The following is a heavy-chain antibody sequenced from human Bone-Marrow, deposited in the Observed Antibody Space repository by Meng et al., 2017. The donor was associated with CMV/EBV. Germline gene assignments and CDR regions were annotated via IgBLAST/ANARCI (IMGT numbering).Heavy chain of an antibody. CDR1: GGSLSGYF. V-gene: IGHV4-34*01. CDR2: INHGGST. D-gene: IGHD3-22*01. Sequence: SETLSLTCTVYGGSLSGYFWTWIRQPPGKGLEWIGEINHGGSTNYNPSLKSRVTISLDTSKNQLSLKLTSVTAADTAVYYCARGNPDTSGYYGFQPWGQGTLVTVSS. J-gene: IGHJ5*02. CDR3: ARGNPDTSGYYGFQP.